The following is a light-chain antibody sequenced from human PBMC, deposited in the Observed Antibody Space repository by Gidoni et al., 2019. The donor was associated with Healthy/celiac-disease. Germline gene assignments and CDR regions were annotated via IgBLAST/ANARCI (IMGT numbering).Light chain of an antibody. Sequence: DIVLTQSPGTLSLSPGERATLSCRASQSVSSSYLAWYQQTPGQAPMLLTYGASSRATGIPDKFSGSGSGTDFTLTISRLDPEDFAVYYCQQYGSSPPTFXXXTKVEIK. CDR2: GAS. V-gene: IGKV3-20*01. J-gene: IGKJ1*01. CDR1: QSVSSSY. CDR3: QQYGSSPPT.